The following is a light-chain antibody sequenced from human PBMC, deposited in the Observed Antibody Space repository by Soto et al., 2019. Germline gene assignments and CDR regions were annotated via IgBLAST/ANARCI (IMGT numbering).Light chain of an antibody. CDR1: QSISSY. CDR2: AAS. Sequence: SLSASVGDRVPIPCRASQSISSYLIWYHQKPGKAPNLLIYAASSLQSGVPLRFSGSHSDTDFTLTITTPQRNGLATSSSQQRTSPPRALGRGTR. J-gene: IGKJ5*01. V-gene: IGKV1-39*01. CDR3: QQRTSPPRA.